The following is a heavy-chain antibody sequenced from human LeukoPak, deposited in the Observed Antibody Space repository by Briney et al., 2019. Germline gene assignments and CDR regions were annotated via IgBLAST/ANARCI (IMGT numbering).Heavy chain of an antibody. J-gene: IGHJ4*02. CDR2: IIPILGIA. D-gene: IGHD3-22*01. Sequence: SVKVSCKASGGTFSSYTISWVRQAPGQGLEWMGRIIPILGIANYAQKFQGRVTITADKSTSTAYMELSSLRSEDSAVYYCARTKDSSNFDYWGQGTLVTVSS. CDR1: GGTFSSYT. CDR3: ARTKDSSNFDY. V-gene: IGHV1-69*02.